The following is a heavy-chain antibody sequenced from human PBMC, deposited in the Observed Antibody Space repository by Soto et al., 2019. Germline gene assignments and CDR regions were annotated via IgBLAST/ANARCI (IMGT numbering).Heavy chain of an antibody. CDR3: ARPAGRLANWFDP. V-gene: IGHV1-46*01. J-gene: IGHJ5*02. CDR1: GYTFTDYR. D-gene: IGHD6-6*01. CDR2: INPSGAST. Sequence: QVQLVQSGAEVKKPGASVKVSCKASGYTFTDYRMMWVRQAPGQGLEWMGIINPSGASTNYAHKFQGRVNMTRESLTSTVYMELSSLRSEDTAVYYCARPAGRLANWFDPWGQGPLVTVAS.